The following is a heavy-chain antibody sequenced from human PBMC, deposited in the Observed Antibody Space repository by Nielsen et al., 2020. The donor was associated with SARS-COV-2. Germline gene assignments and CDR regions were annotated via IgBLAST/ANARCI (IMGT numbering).Heavy chain of an antibody. J-gene: IGHJ4*02. CDR3: AKDWTAIVVVPSGGVDY. D-gene: IGHD2-15*01. V-gene: IGHV3-30*18. CDR1: GFTFSTYG. CDR2: ISYGGSNK. Sequence: GGSLRLSCAASGFTFSTYGMHWVRQAPGKGLEWGAAISYGGSNKYYVDSVKGRFTISRDNSKNTLYLQMSSLREEDTAAYYCAKDWTAIVVVPSGGVDYWGQGTLVTVSS.